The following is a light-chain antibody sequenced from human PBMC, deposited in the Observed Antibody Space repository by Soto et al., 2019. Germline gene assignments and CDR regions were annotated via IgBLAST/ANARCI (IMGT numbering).Light chain of an antibody. Sequence: DIQMTQSPSSLSASVGDRVTITCRASQAIRNSLAWYQQKPGEVPKLLMYAASTLQSGVPSRFSGSGPGTDFTLTISSVQPEDVATYYCQKYFSAPWTFGQGTKVDIK. V-gene: IGKV1-27*01. CDR3: QKYFSAPWT. CDR2: AAS. CDR1: QAIRNS. J-gene: IGKJ1*01.